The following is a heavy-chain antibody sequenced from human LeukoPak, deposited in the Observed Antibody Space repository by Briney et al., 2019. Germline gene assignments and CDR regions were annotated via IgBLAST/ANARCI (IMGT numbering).Heavy chain of an antibody. CDR3: ARHDRSGYYSYYFDY. CDR1: GGSFSGYY. Sequence: SETLSLTCAVYGGSFSGYYWSWIRQPPGKGLEWIGEIYHSGSTNYNPSLKSRITISVDTSKNQFSLRLTSVTAADTVMYYCARHDRSGYYSYYFDYWGQGTLVTVSS. V-gene: IGHV4-34*01. D-gene: IGHD3-22*01. CDR2: IYHSGST. J-gene: IGHJ4*02.